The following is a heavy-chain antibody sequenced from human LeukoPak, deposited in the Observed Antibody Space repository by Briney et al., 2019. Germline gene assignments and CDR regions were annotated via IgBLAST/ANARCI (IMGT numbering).Heavy chain of an antibody. CDR1: GFTFSNAW. CDR3: TDSTFGGVIYDY. D-gene: IGHD3-16*02. V-gene: IGHV3-15*01. Sequence: GGSLRLSCAASGFTFSNAWMSWVRQAPGKGLEWVGRIKSKTDGGTTDYAAPVKGRFTISRDDSKNTLYLQMNSLKTEDTAVYYCTDSTFGGVIYDYWGQGTLVTVSS. CDR2: IKSKTDGGTT. J-gene: IGHJ4*02.